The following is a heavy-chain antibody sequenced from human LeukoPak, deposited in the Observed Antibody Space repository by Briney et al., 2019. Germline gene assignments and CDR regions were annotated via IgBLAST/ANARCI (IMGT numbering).Heavy chain of an antibody. CDR3: ARDLLWFGDYIDY. V-gene: IGHV4-38-2*02. D-gene: IGHD3-10*01. CDR2: IYHSGRT. CDR1: GYSISSGYY. J-gene: IGHJ4*02. Sequence: SETLSLTCAVSGYSISSGYYWGWIRQPPGKGLEWIGSIYHSGRTYYNPSLKSRVTISVDTSKNQFSLKLSSVTAADTAVYYCARDLLWFGDYIDYWGQGTLVTVSS.